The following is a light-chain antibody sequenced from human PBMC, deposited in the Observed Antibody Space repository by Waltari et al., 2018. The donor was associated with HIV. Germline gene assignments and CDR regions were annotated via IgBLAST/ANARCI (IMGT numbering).Light chain of an antibody. CDR1: DLPDHH. V-gene: IGLV3-25*03. CDR3: QSADSDNTYNWV. CDR2: KVT. J-gene: IGLJ3*02. Sequence: SQFTQPPSVSVSPGHTAKITCSGHDLPDHHVYWYQQKPGQAPVLVMYKVTERPSGSPERFSGSMSGTTVTLTIMGVQPEDEADYYCQSADSDNTYNWVFGGGTKLTVL.